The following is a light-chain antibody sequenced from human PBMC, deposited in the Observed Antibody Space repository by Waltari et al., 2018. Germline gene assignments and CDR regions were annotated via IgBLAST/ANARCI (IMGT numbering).Light chain of an antibody. Sequence: EIVLTQSPGTLCLSPGERATLSCRASQSVSSSYLAWYQQKSGQHPRLLIYGASSRATGIPHRFSGSGSGTDFTLTISRLEPEDFAVYYCQQYARSPLTFGGGTKVEIK. CDR2: GAS. V-gene: IGKV3-20*01. CDR1: QSVSSSY. CDR3: QQYARSPLT. J-gene: IGKJ4*01.